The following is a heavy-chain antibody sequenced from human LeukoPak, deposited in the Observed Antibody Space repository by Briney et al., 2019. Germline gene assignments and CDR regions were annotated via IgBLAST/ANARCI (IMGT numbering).Heavy chain of an antibody. D-gene: IGHD6-19*01. Sequence: SETLSLTCAVYGGSFSGYYWSWIRQPPGKGLEWIGEINHSGSTNYNPSLKSRVTISVDTSKNQFSLKLSSVTAADTAVYHCARDNPARWLVSTTRDWYFDLWGRGTLVTVSS. CDR3: ARDNPARWLVSTTRDWYFDL. CDR1: GGSFSGYY. J-gene: IGHJ2*01. V-gene: IGHV4-34*01. CDR2: INHSGST.